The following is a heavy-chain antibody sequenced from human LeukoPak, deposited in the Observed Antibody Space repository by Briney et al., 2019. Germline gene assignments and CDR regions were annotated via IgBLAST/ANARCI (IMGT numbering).Heavy chain of an antibody. CDR1: GFTAGYNY. J-gene: IGHJ4*02. Sequence: GGSLRLSCAVSGFTAGYNYMSWVRQAPGKGLEWVSVIYRGDTYYADSVQGRFTISRDNSKDTLDLHMNSLRAGDTAVYYCAKERSDSRWYLYDYWGQGTLVTVSS. V-gene: IGHV3-53*01. CDR3: AKERSDSRWYLYDY. CDR2: IYRGDT. D-gene: IGHD6-13*01.